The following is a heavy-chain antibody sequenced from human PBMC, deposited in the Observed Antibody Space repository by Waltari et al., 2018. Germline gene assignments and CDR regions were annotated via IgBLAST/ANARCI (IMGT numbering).Heavy chain of an antibody. Sequence: EVQLVESGGGLVQPGGSLRLSCAASGFTFSSYAMSWVRQAPGKGLAWVSAIRGGGGSTYYADSLKGRFTISRDNSKNTLYLQMNSLRAEDTAVYYCAKVPAAAGITPYWGQGTLVTVSS. J-gene: IGHJ4*02. D-gene: IGHD6-13*01. CDR1: GFTFSSYA. V-gene: IGHV3-23*04. CDR3: AKVPAAAGITPY. CDR2: IRGGGGST.